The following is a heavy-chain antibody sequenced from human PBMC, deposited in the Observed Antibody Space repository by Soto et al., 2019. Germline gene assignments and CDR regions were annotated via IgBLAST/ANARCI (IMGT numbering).Heavy chain of an antibody. CDR2: INPNSGGT. D-gene: IGHD3-10*01. CDR3: ARDRTGSLPTYYFDS. CDR1: GYTFTGYY. Sequence: ASVKVSCKASGYTFTGYYMHWVRQAPGQGLEWMGWINPNSGGTNYAQKFQGRVTMTRDTSISTAYMELSSLRSEDTAVYYCARDRTGSLPTYYFDSWGQGALVTVS. J-gene: IGHJ4*02. V-gene: IGHV1-2*02.